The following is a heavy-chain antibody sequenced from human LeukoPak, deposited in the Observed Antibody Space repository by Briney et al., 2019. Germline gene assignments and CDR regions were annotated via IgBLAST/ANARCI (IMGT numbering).Heavy chain of an antibody. D-gene: IGHD3-3*01. CDR1: GGSISSSSYY. J-gene: IGHJ5*02. V-gene: IGHV4-39*07. CDR3: ASRSVLRFRPPGNGQNWFDP. CDR2: INHSGST. Sequence: SETLSLTCTVSGGSISSSSYYWSWIRQPPGKGLEWIGEINHSGSTNYNPSLKSRVTISVDTSKNQFSLKLSSVTAADTAVYYCASRSVLRFRPPGNGQNWFDPWGQGTLVTVSS.